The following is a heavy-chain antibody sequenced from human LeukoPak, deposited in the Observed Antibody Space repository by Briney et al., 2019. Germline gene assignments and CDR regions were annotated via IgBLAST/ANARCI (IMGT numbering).Heavy chain of an antibody. CDR1: GGSLINYY. CDR3: AMVLWQSGRPGP. D-gene: IGHD4/OR15-4a*01. CDR2: IDHSGGT. J-gene: IGHJ5*02. Sequence: NSSETLSLTCAVYGGSLINYYWSWIRQSPGKGLEWIGDIDHSGGTSYNPALRSRVTMSIDPSRNQFYLKINSVTASDTAVYYCAMVLWQSGRPGPWDQGSLVTVSS. V-gene: IGHV4-34*01.